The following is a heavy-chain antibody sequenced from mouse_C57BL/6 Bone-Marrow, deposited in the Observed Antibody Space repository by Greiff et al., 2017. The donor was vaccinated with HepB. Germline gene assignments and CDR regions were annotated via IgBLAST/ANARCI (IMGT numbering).Heavy chain of an antibody. V-gene: IGHV1-69*01. J-gene: IGHJ4*01. CDR2: IDPSDSYT. CDR1: GYTFTSYW. D-gene: IGHD2-13*01. CDR3: ARGEETRYAMDY. Sequence: VQLQQPGAELVMPGASVKLSCKASGYTFTSYWMHWVKQRPGQGLEWIGEIDPSDSYTNYNQKFKGKSTLTVDKSSSTAYMQLSSLTSEDSAVYYCARGEETRYAMDYWGQGTAVTVSS.